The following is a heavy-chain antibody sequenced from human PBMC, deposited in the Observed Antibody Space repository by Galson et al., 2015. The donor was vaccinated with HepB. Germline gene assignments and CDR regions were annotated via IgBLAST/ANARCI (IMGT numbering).Heavy chain of an antibody. CDR1: GGSFSGYY. CDR3: ARGFREYNWNDLFRFKDAFDI. Sequence: SETLSLTCAVYGGSFSGYYWSWIRQPPGKGLEWIGEINHSGSTNYNPSLKSRVTISVDTSKNQFSLKLSSVTAADTAVYYCARGFREYNWNDLFRFKDAFDIWGQGTMVTVSS. D-gene: IGHD1-20*01. V-gene: IGHV4-34*01. CDR2: INHSGST. J-gene: IGHJ3*02.